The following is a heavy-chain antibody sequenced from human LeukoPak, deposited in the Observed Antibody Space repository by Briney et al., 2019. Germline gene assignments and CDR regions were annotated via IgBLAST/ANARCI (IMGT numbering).Heavy chain of an antibody. CDR1: GFTFSSYN. CDR3: ARVWSDCYVTNCYISEY. V-gene: IGHV3-21*01. Sequence: GGSLRLSCAASGFTFSSYNMNWVRQAPGERPEWVSSISSGSTYIYYADSVKGRFTISRDDAKNSLFLQMYSLRAEDTAVYYCARVWSDCYVTNCYISEYWGQGTLVTVSS. J-gene: IGHJ4*02. CDR2: ISSGSTYI. D-gene: IGHD3-3*01.